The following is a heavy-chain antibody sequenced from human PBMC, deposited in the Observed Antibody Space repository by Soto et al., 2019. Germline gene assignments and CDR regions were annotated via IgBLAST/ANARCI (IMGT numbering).Heavy chain of an antibody. CDR1: GGTFSSYT. V-gene: IGHV1-69*02. CDR2: IIPILGIA. CDR3: ARTSQKSDVGYGDYYFDH. D-gene: IGHD4-17*01. J-gene: IGHJ4*02. Sequence: QVQLVQSGAEVKKPGSSVKVSCKASGGTFSSYTISWVRQAPGQGLEWMGRIIPILGIANYAQKFQGRVTRTADKSTSQAYMELSSLRSEDTAVYYCARTSQKSDVGYGDYYFDHWGQGTLVTVSS.